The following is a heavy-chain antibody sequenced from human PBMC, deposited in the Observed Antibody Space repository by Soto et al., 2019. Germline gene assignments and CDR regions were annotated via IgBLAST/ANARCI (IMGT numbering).Heavy chain of an antibody. CDR1: GFTFSDSP. CDR3: TSHSPEDMIRT. J-gene: IGHJ5*02. D-gene: IGHD2-15*01. Sequence: VQLVESGGGLVQPGGSLKLSCAASGFTFSDSPMHWVRQASGKGLEWVGRIRSKTNNYATAYAASVKGRFTISRDDSKNTAYLQLNSLKTEDTAVHYCTSHSPEDMIRTWGQGTLVTVSS. V-gene: IGHV3-73*02. CDR2: IRSKTNNYAT.